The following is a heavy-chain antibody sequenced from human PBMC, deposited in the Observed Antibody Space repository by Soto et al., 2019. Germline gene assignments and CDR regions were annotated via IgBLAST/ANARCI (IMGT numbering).Heavy chain of an antibody. CDR2: ISSSSSYI. CDR1: GFTFSSYS. Sequence: GGSLRLSCAASGFTFSSYSMNWVRQAPGKGLEWVSSISSSSSYIYYADSVKGRFTISRDNAKNSLYLQMNSLRAEDTAVYYCARDRSAVAGELYAFDIWGQGTMVTVSS. CDR3: ARDRSAVAGELYAFDI. D-gene: IGHD6-19*01. V-gene: IGHV3-21*01. J-gene: IGHJ3*02.